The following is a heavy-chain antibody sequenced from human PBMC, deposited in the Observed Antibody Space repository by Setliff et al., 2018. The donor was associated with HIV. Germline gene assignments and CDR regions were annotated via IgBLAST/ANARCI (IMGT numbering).Heavy chain of an antibody. V-gene: IGHV1-18*01. Sequence: ASVKVSCKASGYSFINYDISWVRQAPGQGLEWMGWISAYNGNTDYAPRLLGRVTMTTDTSTSTAYMELRSLSSDDTAVYYCARARLQGIVTAVGPRDNCLDPWGQGTRVTVSS. CDR1: GYSFINYD. CDR3: ARARLQGIVTAVGPRDNCLDP. D-gene: IGHD1-26*01. J-gene: IGHJ5*02. CDR2: ISAYNGNT.